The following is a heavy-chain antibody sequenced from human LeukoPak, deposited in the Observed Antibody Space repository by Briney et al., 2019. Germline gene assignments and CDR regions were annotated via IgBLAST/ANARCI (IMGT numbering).Heavy chain of an antibody. Sequence: GGSLRLSCTASGFIFSNYWMSWVCQAPGKGLEWVASIKQDESEKYYVDSVKGRFTTSRDNAKSSLYLQMNALRGEDTAVYYCARLVGDVTTWDCWGQGTLVTVSS. CDR1: GFIFSNYW. J-gene: IGHJ4*02. CDR2: IKQDESEK. D-gene: IGHD1-26*01. CDR3: ARLVGDVTTWDC. V-gene: IGHV3-7*03.